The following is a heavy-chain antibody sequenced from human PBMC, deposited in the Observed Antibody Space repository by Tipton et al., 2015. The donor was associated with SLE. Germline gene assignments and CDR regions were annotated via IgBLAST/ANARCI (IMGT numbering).Heavy chain of an antibody. D-gene: IGHD6-13*01. J-gene: IGHJ4*02. Sequence: LRLSCTVSGDSISNSNFYWGWIRQTPGKGLEWIASIYYSGRTNYNPSLKSRVTISVDTSKNQFSLKLSSVTAADTAVYYCARSAGYGSNWAHFDYWGQGTLVTVSS. CDR1: GDSISNSNFY. CDR2: IYYSGRT. V-gene: IGHV4-39*07. CDR3: ARSAGYGSNWAHFDY.